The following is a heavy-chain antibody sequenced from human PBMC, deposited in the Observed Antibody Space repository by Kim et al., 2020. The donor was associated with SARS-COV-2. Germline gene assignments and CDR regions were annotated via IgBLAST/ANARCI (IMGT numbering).Heavy chain of an antibody. Sequence: GGSLRLSCAASGFTFSSYSMNWVRQAPGKGLEWVSSISSSSSYIYYADSVKGRFTISRDNAKNSLYLQMNSLRAEDTAVYYCARTPEGITMVRGAVDYWGQGTLVTVSS. D-gene: IGHD3-10*01. CDR2: ISSSSSYI. CDR1: GFTFSSYS. CDR3: ARTPEGITMVRGAVDY. J-gene: IGHJ4*02. V-gene: IGHV3-21*01.